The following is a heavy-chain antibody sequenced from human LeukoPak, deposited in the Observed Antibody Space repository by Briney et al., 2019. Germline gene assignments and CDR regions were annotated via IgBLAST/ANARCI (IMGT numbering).Heavy chain of an antibody. CDR1: GGSLSSYY. V-gene: IGHV4-59*01. CDR2: IDYSGST. J-gene: IGHJ5*02. CDR3: ARVPAAPVSGWFDP. Sequence: SETLSLTCTVSGGSLSSYYWSWIRQPPGKGLEWIGYIDYSGSTNYNPSLKSRVTISVDTSKNQFSLKLSSVTAADTAVYYCARVPAAPVSGWFDPWGQGTLVTVSS. D-gene: IGHD2-2*01.